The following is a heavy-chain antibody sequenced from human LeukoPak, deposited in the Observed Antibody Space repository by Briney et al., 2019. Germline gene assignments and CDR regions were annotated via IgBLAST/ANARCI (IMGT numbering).Heavy chain of an antibody. CDR3: AKDRDLLFAHCWFDL. CDR1: GFTFSSYA. Sequence: GRSLRLSCAASGFTFSSYAMHWVRQAPGKGLEWVSGISISGGSSYYADSVKGRFTISRDNSKNTLYLQMNRLRAEDTAVYYCAKDRDLLFAHCWFDLWGQGTLVTVSS. J-gene: IGHJ5*02. CDR2: ISISGGSS. D-gene: IGHD3-10*01. V-gene: IGHV3-23*01.